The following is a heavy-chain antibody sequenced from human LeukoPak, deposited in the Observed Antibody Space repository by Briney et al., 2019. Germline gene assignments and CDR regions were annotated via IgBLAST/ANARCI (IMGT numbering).Heavy chain of an antibody. CDR2: INPNSGGT. D-gene: IGHD5-18*01. Sequence: ASVKVSCKASGYTFTGYYMHWVRQAPGQGLEWMGWINPNSGGTSYAQKFQGRVTMTRDTSISTAYMELSRLRSDDTAVYYCARDQNRVQLWFGAFDIWGQGTMVTVSS. J-gene: IGHJ3*02. V-gene: IGHV1-2*02. CDR1: GYTFTGYY. CDR3: ARDQNRVQLWFGAFDI.